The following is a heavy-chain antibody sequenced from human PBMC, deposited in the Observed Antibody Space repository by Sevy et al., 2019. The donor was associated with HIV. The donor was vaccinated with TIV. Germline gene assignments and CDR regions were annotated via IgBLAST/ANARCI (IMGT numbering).Heavy chain of an antibody. J-gene: IGHJ6*02. D-gene: IGHD3-16*02. CDR3: ATGFMITFGGVIATYSYGMDV. CDR1: GYTLTELS. Sequence: GPVKVSCKVSGYTLTELSMHWVRQAPGKGLEWMGGFDPEDGETIYAQKFQGRVTMTEDTSTDTAYMELSSLGSEDTAVYYCATGFMITFGGVIATYSYGMDVWGQGTTVTVSS. CDR2: FDPEDGET. V-gene: IGHV1-24*01.